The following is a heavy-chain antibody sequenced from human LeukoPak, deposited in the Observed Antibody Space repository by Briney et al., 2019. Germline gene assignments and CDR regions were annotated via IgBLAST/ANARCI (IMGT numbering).Heavy chain of an antibody. CDR1: GFTFSSYW. J-gene: IGHJ6*02. CDR3: ASSYGMDV. V-gene: IGHV3-7*01. Sequence: GGSLRLSCAASGFTFSSYWMNWVRQAPGKGLEWVANIKQDGSDKYYVDSVKGRFTISRDNAENSLYLQMNSLRAEDTAVYYCASSYGMDVWGQGTTVTVSS. CDR2: IKQDGSDK.